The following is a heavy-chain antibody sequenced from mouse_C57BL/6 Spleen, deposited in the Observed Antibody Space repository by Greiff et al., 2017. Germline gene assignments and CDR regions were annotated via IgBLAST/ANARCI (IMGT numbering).Heavy chain of an antibody. D-gene: IGHD2-1*01. CDR1: GYTFTDYY. Sequence: EVQLQQSGPELVKPGASVKISCKASGYTFTDYYMNWVKQSHGKSLEWIGDINPNNGGTSYNQKFKGKATLTVDKSSSTAYMELRSLTSEDSAVYCCATIYYGNYWFAYWGQGTLVTVSA. V-gene: IGHV1-26*01. CDR2: INPNNGGT. CDR3: ATIYYGNYWFAY. J-gene: IGHJ3*01.